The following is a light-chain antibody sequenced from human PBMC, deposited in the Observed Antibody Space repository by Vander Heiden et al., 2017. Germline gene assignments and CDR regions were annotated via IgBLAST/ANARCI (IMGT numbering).Light chain of an antibody. CDR3: AAWDDSLSGL. J-gene: IGLJ3*02. CDR2: SNN. V-gene: IGLV1-47*02. Sequence: QSVLTHPLSASGTPGQRVTISCSGSSSSIRRNYVYWYQQLPGTAPKLLIYSNNQRPSGVPDRFSGSKSGTSASLTISGLRSEDEADYYCAAWDDSLSGLFGGGTKLTAL. CDR1: SSSIRRNY.